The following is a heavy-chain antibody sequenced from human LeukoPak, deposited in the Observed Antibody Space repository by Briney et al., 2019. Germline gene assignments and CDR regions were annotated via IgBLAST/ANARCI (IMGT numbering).Heavy chain of an antibody. J-gene: IGHJ5*02. CDR3: ARDRDILTGYYVNCFDP. D-gene: IGHD3-9*01. CDR1: GYTFTGYY. CDR2: INPNSGGT. V-gene: IGHV1-2*02. Sequence: ASVKVSCKASGYTFTGYYMHWVRQAPGQRLEWMGWINPNSGGTNYAQKFQGRVTMTRDTSISTAYMELSRLRSDDTAVYYCARDRDILTGYYVNCFDPWGQGTLVTVSS.